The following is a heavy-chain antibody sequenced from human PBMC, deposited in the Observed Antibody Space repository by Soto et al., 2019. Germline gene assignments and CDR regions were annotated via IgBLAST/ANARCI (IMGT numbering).Heavy chain of an antibody. CDR2: LYWGDDK. V-gene: IGHV2-5*02. D-gene: IGHD4-17*01. CDR1: RFSLSTSGLG. J-gene: IGHJ4*02. Sequence: QITLKESGPTLVKPTQTLTLTCNLSRFSLSTSGLGVGWFRQLPGKVLGWLALLYWGDDKRYRPSLKSRLTVTKNTSKNEVVLTMANMDPVDTATSFCAYSPQVRVTTSYFEPWAQGTLVTVSA. CDR3: AYSPQVRVTTSYFEP.